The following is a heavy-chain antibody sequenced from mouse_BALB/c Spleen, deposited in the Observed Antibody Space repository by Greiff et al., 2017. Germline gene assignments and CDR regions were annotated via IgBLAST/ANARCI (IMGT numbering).Heavy chain of an antibody. Sequence: DVQLQESGGGLVQPGGSRKLSCAASGFTFSSFGMHWVRQAPEKGLEWVAYISSGSSTIYYADTVKGRFTISRDNPKNTLFLQMTSLRSEDTAMYYCARRQYGNYDAMDYWGQGTSVTVSS. CDR2: ISSGSSTI. CDR1: GFTFSSFG. CDR3: ARRQYGNYDAMDY. J-gene: IGHJ4*01. D-gene: IGHD2-10*02. V-gene: IGHV5-17*02.